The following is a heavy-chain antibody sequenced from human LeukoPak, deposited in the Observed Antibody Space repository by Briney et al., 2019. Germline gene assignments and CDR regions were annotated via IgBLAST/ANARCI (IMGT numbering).Heavy chain of an antibody. CDR3: ARAQKKYYYDSSGYHSRDYFDY. CDR2: IYYSGSS. J-gene: IGHJ4*02. V-gene: IGHV4-61*09. D-gene: IGHD3-22*01. Sequence: SQTLSLTCTVSGGSISSGSYYWSWIRQPAGKGLEWIGHIYYSGSSNYNPSLKSRVTISVDTSKNQFSLKLSSVTAADTAVYYCARAQKKYYYDSSGYHSRDYFDYWGQGTLVTVSS. CDR1: GGSISSGSYY.